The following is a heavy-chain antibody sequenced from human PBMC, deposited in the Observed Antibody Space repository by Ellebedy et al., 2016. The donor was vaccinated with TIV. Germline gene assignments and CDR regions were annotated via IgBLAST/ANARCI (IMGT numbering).Heavy chain of an antibody. CDR3: ASWDVEEGDFDY. CDR2: INHSGST. V-gene: IGHV4-34*01. J-gene: IGHJ4*02. CDR1: GGSFSGYY. Sequence: SETLSLTXAVYGGSFSGYYWSWIRQPPGKGLEWIGEINHSGSTNYNPSLKSRVTISVDTSKNQFSLKLSSVTAADTAVYYCASWDVEEGDFDYWGQGTLVTVSS. D-gene: IGHD5-24*01.